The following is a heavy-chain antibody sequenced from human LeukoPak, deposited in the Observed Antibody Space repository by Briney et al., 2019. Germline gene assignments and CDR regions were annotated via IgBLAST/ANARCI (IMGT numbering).Heavy chain of an antibody. CDR1: GYTFTCYY. V-gene: IGHV1-2*02. CDR2: INPNSGGT. CDR3: ARVYSRVGATALHY. D-gene: IGHD1-26*01. J-gene: IGHJ4*02. Sequence: ASVKVSCKASGYTFTCYYMHWVRQAPGQGLEWMGWINPNSGGTNYAQKFQGRVTMTRDTSISTAYMELSRLRSDDTAVYYCARVYSRVGATALHYWGQGTLVTVSS.